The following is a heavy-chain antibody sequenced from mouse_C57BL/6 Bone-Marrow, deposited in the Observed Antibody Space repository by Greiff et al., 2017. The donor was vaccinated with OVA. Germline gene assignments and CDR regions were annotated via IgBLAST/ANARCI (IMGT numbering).Heavy chain of an antibody. Sequence: QVQLQQPGAELVKPGASVKLSCKASGYTFTSYWMHWVKQRPGQGLEWIGMIHPNSGSTNYNEKFKSKATLTADKSSSTAYMQLSSLTSEDSAVYFCARDYRGAWFAYWGQGTLVTVSA. CDR3: ARDYRGAWFAY. CDR1: GYTFTSYW. CDR2: IHPNSGST. D-gene: IGHD2-12*01. J-gene: IGHJ3*01. V-gene: IGHV1-64*01.